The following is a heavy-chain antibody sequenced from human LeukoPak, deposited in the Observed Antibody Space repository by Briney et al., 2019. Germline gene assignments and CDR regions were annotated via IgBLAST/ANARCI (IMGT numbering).Heavy chain of an antibody. CDR3: ARDCQGYYDSSGYPLDY. Sequence: ASVKVSCKASGYTFTSYGISWVRQAPGQGLEWMGWISAYNGNTNYAQKLQGRVTMTTDTSTSTAYMELRSLRSDDTAVYYCARDCQGYYDSSGYPLDYWGQGTLVTVSS. V-gene: IGHV1-18*01. CDR2: ISAYNGNT. CDR1: GYTFTSYG. J-gene: IGHJ4*02. D-gene: IGHD3-22*01.